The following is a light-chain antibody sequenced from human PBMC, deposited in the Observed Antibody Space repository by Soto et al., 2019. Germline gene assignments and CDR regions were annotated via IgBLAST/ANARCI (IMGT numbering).Light chain of an antibody. Sequence: MTQSPATLSASVGDRVTITCRASQSVSIWLAWYQQKPGKAPRLLIYDAASLKTGVPSRFSGSGSGTNFTLTISSLQPDDFATYYCQYDSSFGQGTKVDIK. J-gene: IGKJ2*01. CDR1: QSVSIW. CDR3: QYDSS. V-gene: IGKV1-5*01. CDR2: DAA.